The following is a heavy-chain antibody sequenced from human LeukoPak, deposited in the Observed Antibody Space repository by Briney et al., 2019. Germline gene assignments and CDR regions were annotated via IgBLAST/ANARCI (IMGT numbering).Heavy chain of an antibody. CDR1: GFTFTAYD. Sequence: ASVKVSCKASGFTFTAYDINWVRQASGQGLEWLGWMNPNNGNTGYAQKFQGRVTMTRNTSISTAYMELRGLRSEDTAVYYCVRDGEGAAISVNYWFDPWGQGTLVTVSS. CDR3: VRDGEGAAISVNYWFDP. V-gene: IGHV1-8*01. J-gene: IGHJ5*02. D-gene: IGHD2-2*02. CDR2: MNPNNGNT.